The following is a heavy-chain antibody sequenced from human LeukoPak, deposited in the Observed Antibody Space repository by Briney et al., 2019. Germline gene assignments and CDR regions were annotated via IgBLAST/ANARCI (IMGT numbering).Heavy chain of an antibody. D-gene: IGHD3-22*01. Sequence: SETLSLTCTVSGGSISSGSYYWNWIRQPAGKGLEWIGRIYTSGSTNYNPSLKSRVTISVDTSKNQFSLRLSSVTAADTAVYYCARGIRTDSSGYHQPFFDYWGQGTLVTVSS. CDR1: GGSISSGSYY. V-gene: IGHV4-61*02. CDR3: ARGIRTDSSGYHQPFFDY. CDR2: IYTSGST. J-gene: IGHJ4*02.